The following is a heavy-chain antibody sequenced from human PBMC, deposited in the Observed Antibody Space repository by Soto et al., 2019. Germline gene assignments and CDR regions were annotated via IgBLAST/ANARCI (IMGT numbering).Heavy chain of an antibody. CDR1: AFSLSDYA. J-gene: IGHJ4*02. V-gene: IGHV3-23*01. Sequence: GGSLRLSCAASAFSLSDYAMSWFRQAPRKGLQWVSAIGSNGDSTWYADSVKGRFAISRDNSKDTLCLHMNSLRDEDTAIYYCAKRRCGLGSCYPYYFDHWGQETLVTICS. D-gene: IGHD2-15*01. CDR3: AKRRCGLGSCYPYYFDH. CDR2: IGSNGDST.